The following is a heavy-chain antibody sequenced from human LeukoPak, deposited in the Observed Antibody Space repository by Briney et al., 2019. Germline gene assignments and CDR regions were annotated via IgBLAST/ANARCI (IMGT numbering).Heavy chain of an antibody. V-gene: IGHV4-59*01. J-gene: IGHJ3*02. CDR3: ATTLRFLEWHDAFDI. D-gene: IGHD3-3*01. CDR1: GGSISSYY. CDR2: IYYSGST. Sequence: SETLSLTCTVSGGSISSYYWSWIRQPPGKGLEWIGYIYYSGSTNYNPSLKSRVTISVDTSKNQFSLKLSSVTAADTAVYYCATTLRFLEWHDAFDIWGRGTMVTVSS.